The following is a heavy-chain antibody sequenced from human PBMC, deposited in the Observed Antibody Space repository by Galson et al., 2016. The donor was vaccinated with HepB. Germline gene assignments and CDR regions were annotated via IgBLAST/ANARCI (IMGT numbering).Heavy chain of an antibody. V-gene: IGHV4-34*08. Sequence: SETLSLTCAVYGGTFKGYYWTWIRQPPGKSLEWIGEINHSGSTNYNPSLRRRVTISVDTSRSQISLSLAAVTAADAGLYFCAKSRNYGSGFDPWGQGTQVTVSS. J-gene: IGHJ5*02. CDR2: INHSGST. D-gene: IGHD3-10*01. CDR3: AKSRNYGSGFDP. CDR1: GGTFKGYY.